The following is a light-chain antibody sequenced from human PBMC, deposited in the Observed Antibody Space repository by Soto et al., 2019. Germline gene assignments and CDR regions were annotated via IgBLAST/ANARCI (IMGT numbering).Light chain of an antibody. CDR1: QSIGTNY. CDR3: QQYSSTPRT. J-gene: IGKJ1*01. V-gene: IGKV3-20*01. Sequence: ENRLTQSPGTLSLSPGERETLSCRASQSIGTNYVTWFQQKPGQAPTLLIYAASRRATGIPYRFSGSGSGTEFTLTICRLEPEDFAVYFCQQYSSTPRTFGQGTKV. CDR2: AAS.